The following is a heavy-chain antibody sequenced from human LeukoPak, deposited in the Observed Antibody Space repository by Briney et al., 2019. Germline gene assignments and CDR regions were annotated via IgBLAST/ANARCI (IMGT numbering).Heavy chain of an antibody. CDR2: ISAYNGNT. J-gene: IGHJ6*02. CDR1: GYTFTSYG. V-gene: IGHV1-18*01. Sequence: ASVKVSCKASGYTFTSYGISWVRQAPGQGLEWMGWISAYNGNTNYAQKLQGRVTMTTDTSTSTAYVELRSLRSDDTAVYYCARLPLSRYYDFWSGMDVWGQGTTVTVSS. CDR3: ARLPLSRYYDFWSGMDV. D-gene: IGHD3-3*01.